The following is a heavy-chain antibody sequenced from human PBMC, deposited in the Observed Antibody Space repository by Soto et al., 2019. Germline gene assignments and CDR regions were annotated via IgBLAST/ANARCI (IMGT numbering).Heavy chain of an antibody. J-gene: IGHJ4*02. CDR3: ARDRPAMVRGVIPNFDY. D-gene: IGHD3-10*01. CDR2: ISAYNGNT. Sequence: GASVRVSCKASGYTFTSYGISWVRQAPGQGLEWMGWISAYNGNTNYAQKLQGRVTMTTDTSTSTAYMELRSLRSDDTAVYYCARDRPAMVRGVIPNFDYSGQGTLVTVSS. CDR1: GYTFTSYG. V-gene: IGHV1-18*04.